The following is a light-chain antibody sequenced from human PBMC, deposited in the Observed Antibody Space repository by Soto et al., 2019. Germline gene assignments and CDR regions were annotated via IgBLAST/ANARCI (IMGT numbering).Light chain of an antibody. J-gene: IGKJ4*01. CDR3: PQYYGTPPFT. Sequence: DIVMTQSPDSLAVSLGERATINCRSSQTVLFSSNNKNYLAWYQQKPGHPPKLLIYWASTRESGVPDRFSGSGSGTDFPLPLNSLQAEEVAVYYCPQYYGTPPFTFRGGTKVEIK. V-gene: IGKV4-1*01. CDR2: WAS. CDR1: QTVLFSSNNKNY.